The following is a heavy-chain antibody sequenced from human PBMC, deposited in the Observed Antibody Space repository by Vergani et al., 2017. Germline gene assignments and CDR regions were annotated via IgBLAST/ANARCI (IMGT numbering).Heavy chain of an antibody. CDR1: GGTFSSYT. D-gene: IGHD1-26*01. CDR3: ARDPPGRLGVHCFDP. Sequence: QVQLVQSGAEVKKPGSSVKVSCKASGGTFSSYTISWVRQAPGQGLEWMGRIIPILVIANYAQKFQGRVTITADKSTITAYMELSSLRSEDTAVYYCARDPPGRLGVHCFDPWGQGTLVTVSS. V-gene: IGHV1-69*08. J-gene: IGHJ5*02. CDR2: IIPILVIA.